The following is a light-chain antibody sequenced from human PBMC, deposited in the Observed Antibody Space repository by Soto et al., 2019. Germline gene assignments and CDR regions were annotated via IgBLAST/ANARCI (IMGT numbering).Light chain of an antibody. CDR1: QSVSIK. CDR2: DTS. CDR3: QQYGSSGT. V-gene: IGKV3-15*01. J-gene: IGKJ1*01. Sequence: EIVMTQSPATLSVSPGERATLSCRASQSVSIKLAWYQQKPGQAPRLPIYDTSTRATGIPARFSGSGSGTDFTLTISRLEPEDFAVYYCQQYGSSGTFGQGTKVDI.